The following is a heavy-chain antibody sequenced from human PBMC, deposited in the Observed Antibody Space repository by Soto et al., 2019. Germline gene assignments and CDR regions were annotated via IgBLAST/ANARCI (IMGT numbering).Heavy chain of an antibody. Sequence: GGSLRLSCSASAINFRSYAMHWVRQAPGKGLEWVSLISWDGGSTYYADSVKGRFTISRDNSKNSLYLQMNSLRTEDTALYYCAKAYAVAGTRSYYYYGMDVWGQGTTVTV. CDR3: AKAYAVAGTRSYYYYGMDV. D-gene: IGHD6-19*01. CDR1: AINFRSYA. V-gene: IGHV3-43*01. CDR2: ISWDGGST. J-gene: IGHJ6*02.